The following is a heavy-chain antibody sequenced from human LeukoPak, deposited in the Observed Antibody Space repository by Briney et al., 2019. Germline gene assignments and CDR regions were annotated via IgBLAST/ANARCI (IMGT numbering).Heavy chain of an antibody. CDR2: IWYDGSNK. CDR1: GFTFSSYG. V-gene: IGHV3-33*06. J-gene: IGHJ4*02. CDR3: AKDLLAAAEEY. Sequence: GGSLRLTCAASGFTFSSYGMHWVRQAPGKGLEWVAVIWYDGSNKYYADSVKGRFTISRDNSKNTLYLQMNSLRAEDTAVYYCAKDLLAAAEEYWGQGTLVTVSS. D-gene: IGHD6-13*01.